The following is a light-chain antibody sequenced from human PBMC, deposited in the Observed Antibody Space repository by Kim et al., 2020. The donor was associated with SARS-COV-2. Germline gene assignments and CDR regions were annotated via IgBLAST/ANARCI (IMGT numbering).Light chain of an antibody. CDR2: YDS. Sequence: APGKTARITCGGNNIGSKSVPWYQQKPGQAPVLVIYYDSGRPSGIPERFSGSNTGNTATLTISRVEAGDEADYYCQVWDSSSDHRVFGGGTQLTVL. V-gene: IGLV3-21*04. J-gene: IGLJ3*02. CDR3: QVWDSSSDHRV. CDR1: NIGSKS.